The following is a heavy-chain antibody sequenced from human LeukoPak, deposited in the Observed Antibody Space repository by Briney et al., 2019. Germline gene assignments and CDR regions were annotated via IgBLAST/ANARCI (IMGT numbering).Heavy chain of an antibody. CDR3: TTWIQLGGGLC. CDR1: GFTFSGSA. D-gene: IGHD5-18*01. Sequence: GGPLRLSCAASGFTFSGSAMHWVRQASGKGLEWVGRIRSKANSYATAYAASVKGRFTISRDDSKNTAYLQMNSLKTEDTAVYYCTTWIQLGGGLCWGQGTLVTVSS. J-gene: IGHJ4*02. CDR2: IRSKANSYAT. V-gene: IGHV3-73*01.